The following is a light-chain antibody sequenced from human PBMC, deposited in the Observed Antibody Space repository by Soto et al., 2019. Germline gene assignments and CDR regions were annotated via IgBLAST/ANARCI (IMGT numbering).Light chain of an antibody. CDR1: QTISSW. CDR2: DAS. J-gene: IGKJ4*01. Sequence: DIQMTQSPSTLSASVGDTVTMTCRASQTISSWLAWYQQKPGQAPKLLIYDASNLESGVPSRFSGSGSGTEFALTISGLQPDDFGSYYCQQYNRYSLTFGGGTKVDIK. V-gene: IGKV1-5*01. CDR3: QQYNRYSLT.